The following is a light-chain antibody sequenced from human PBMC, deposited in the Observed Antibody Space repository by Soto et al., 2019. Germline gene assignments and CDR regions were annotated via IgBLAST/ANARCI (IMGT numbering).Light chain of an antibody. Sequence: DIQMTQSPSSLSTSVGDRVTITCRASQAIGIYLAWYQQKPGKVPKLLIFKASSLQSGVPSRFSGSGSGTEFTLTISSLQPDDFATYYCQHYNGYFWTFGQGTKVDIK. CDR2: KAS. CDR3: QHYNGYFWT. CDR1: QAIGIY. V-gene: IGKV1-5*03. J-gene: IGKJ1*01.